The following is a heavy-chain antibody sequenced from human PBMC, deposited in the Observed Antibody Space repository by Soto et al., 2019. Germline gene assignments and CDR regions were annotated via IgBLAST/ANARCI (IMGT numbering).Heavy chain of an antibody. V-gene: IGHV3-30*13. J-gene: IGHJ4*02. D-gene: IGHD3-10*01. Sequence: GGSLRLSCAAAGFTFSSYGMHWDRQAPGKGLEWEAVISYDGSNKYYAYSVKGLLTFSRDNSKSRLNLHMNSLRAEDTAVYYCAKDRWDASGSYSQFDYWRQLTLVTVCS. CDR2: ISYDGSNK. CDR1: GFTFSSYG. CDR3: AKDRWDASGSYSQFDY.